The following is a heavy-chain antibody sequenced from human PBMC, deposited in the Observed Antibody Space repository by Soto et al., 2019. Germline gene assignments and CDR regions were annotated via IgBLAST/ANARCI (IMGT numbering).Heavy chain of an antibody. Sequence: PSETLSLTCTVSGGSISSGGYYWRWIRQHPGKGLEWIGYIYYSGSTYYNPSLKSRVTISVDTSKNQFSLKLSSLRVEDTAVYYCVRDFGRIVVATSAWGQGTLVTVS. CDR3: VRDFGRIVVATSA. D-gene: IGHD2-2*01. CDR1: GGSISSGGYY. CDR2: IYYSGST. V-gene: IGHV4-31*03. J-gene: IGHJ5*02.